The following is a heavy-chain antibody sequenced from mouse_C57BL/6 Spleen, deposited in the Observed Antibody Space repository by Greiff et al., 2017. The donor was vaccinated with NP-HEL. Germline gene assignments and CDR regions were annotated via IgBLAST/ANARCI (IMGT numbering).Heavy chain of an antibody. CDR3: ARHEKVYYYGSSYFDY. Sequence: QVQLQQSGAELVKPGASVKLSCKASGYTFTEYTIHWVKQRSGQGLEWIGWFYPGSGSIKYNEKFKDKATLTADKSSSTVYMELSRLTSEDSAVYFCARHEKVYYYGSSYFDYWGQGTTLTVSS. CDR1: GYTFTEYT. V-gene: IGHV1-62-2*01. D-gene: IGHD1-1*01. CDR2: FYPGSGSI. J-gene: IGHJ2*01.